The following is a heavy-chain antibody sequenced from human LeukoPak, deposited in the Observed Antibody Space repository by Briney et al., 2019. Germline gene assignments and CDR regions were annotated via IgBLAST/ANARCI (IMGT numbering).Heavy chain of an antibody. CDR2: ISYDGNHK. J-gene: IGHJ6*02. CDR1: GFTFSSYP. V-gene: IGHV3-30-3*01. D-gene: IGHD4-17*01. CDR3: ARGFPYDDTTEGYYYLMDV. Sequence: GGSLRLSCAASGFTFSSYPMHWVRQAPGKGLEWVSLISYDGNHKYYADSVKGRFTISRDNSKNVFYVQINSLRPEDTAVYFCARGFPYDDTTEGYYYLMDVWGQGTTVTVSS.